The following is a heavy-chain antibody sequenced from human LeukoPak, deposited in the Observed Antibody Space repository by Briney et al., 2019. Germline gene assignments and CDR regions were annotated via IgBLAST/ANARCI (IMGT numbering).Heavy chain of an antibody. V-gene: IGHV1-69*02. CDR1: GGTFNTYS. CDR3: ARGVDPHYSGWTIVGVFDY. CDR2: IIPVLDIA. D-gene: IGHD6-19*01. Sequence: SVKVSCKSSGGTFNTYSISWVRQAPGQGLEWVGRIIPVLDIANYAQKFQGRVTITADRSTNTAYMEVNSLRSDDTAMYYCARGVDPHYSGWTIVGVFDYWGQGTLVTVSS. J-gene: IGHJ4*02.